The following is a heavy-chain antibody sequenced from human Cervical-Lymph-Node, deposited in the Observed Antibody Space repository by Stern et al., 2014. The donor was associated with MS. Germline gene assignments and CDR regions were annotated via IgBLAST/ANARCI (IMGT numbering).Heavy chain of an antibody. CDR3: ACVSGSGP. CDR2: IYYSGST. CDR1: GGSISSSTYY. Sequence: MQLVESGPGLVKPSETLSLTCTVSGGSISSSTYYWGWIRQPPGKGLEWIGSIYYSGSTYYNPSLKRRVTISVDTSTNQFSLKLSSVTAADTAVYYCACVSGSGPWGQGTLVTVSS. V-gene: IGHV4-39*01. D-gene: IGHD6-19*01. J-gene: IGHJ5*02.